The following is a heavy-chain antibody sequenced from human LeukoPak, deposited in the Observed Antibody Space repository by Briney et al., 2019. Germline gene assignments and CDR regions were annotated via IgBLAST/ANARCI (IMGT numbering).Heavy chain of an antibody. CDR2: IYTSGST. CDR3: AREYDYVWGSYRYYYYYYMDV. V-gene: IGHV4-61*02. CDR1: GGSLSSGSYY. D-gene: IGHD3-16*02. J-gene: IGHJ6*03. Sequence: PSQTLSLTCTVSGGSLSSGSYYWSWIRQPAGKGLEWIGRIYTSGSTNYNPSLKSRVTISVDTSKNQFSLKLSSVTAADTAVYYCAREYDYVWGSYRYYYYYYMDVWGKGTTVTVSS.